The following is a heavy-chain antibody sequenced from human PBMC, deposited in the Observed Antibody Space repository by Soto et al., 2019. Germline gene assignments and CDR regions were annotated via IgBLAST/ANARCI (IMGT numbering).Heavy chain of an antibody. D-gene: IGHD6-13*01. CDR2: ISSSGSTI. Sequence: HPGGSLRLSCAASGFTFSSYEMNWVRQAPGKGLEWVSYISSSGSTIYYADSVKGRFTISRDNAKNSLYLQMNSLRAEDTAVYYCARYSSSWTLENYFDYWGQGTLVTVSS. CDR1: GFTFSSYE. V-gene: IGHV3-48*03. J-gene: IGHJ4*02. CDR3: ARYSSSWTLENYFDY.